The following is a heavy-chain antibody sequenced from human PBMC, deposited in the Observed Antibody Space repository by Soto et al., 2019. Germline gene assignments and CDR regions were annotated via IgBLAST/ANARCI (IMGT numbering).Heavy chain of an antibody. CDR3: ARGSIAAADHYFDY. Sequence: PGGSLRLSCAVSGFTFSNYGMNWVRQAPGKGLEWVSSIDGRSTYTYYADSVRGRFTVSRDNAKNSLYLQMNSLRAGDTAVYYCARGSIAAADHYFDYWGQGTLVTVSS. CDR1: GFTFSNYG. CDR2: IDGRSTYT. V-gene: IGHV3-21*01. J-gene: IGHJ4*02. D-gene: IGHD6-13*01.